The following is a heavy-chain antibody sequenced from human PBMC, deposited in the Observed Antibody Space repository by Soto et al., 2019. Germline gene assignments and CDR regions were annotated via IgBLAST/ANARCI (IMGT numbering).Heavy chain of an antibody. CDR1: CCSIGSGGCS. D-gene: IGHD2-2*01. CDR3: ARVPDR. J-gene: IGHJ5*02. Sequence: SETLSLTCAFACCSIGSGGCSWSWVRQPPGKGLEWVGCIYHSGSTYYNPSLKRRVTISVDRSKNQFSLKLSSVTAADTAVYYCARVPDRWGQGTLVTVS. V-gene: IGHV4-30-2*01. CDR2: IYHSGST.